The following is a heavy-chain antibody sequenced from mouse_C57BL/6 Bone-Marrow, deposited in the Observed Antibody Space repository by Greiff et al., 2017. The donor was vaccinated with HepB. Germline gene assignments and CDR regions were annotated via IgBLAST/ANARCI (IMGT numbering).Heavy chain of an antibody. CDR2: IRSKSNNYAT. D-gene: IGHD3-2*02. Sequence: EVKLMESGGGLVQPKGSLKLSCAASGFSFNTYAMNWVRQAPGKGLEWVARIRSKSNNYATYYADSVKDRFTISRDDSESMLYLQMNNLKTEDTAMYYCVRHEKYSSGPSYWGQGTLVTVSA. CDR1: GFSFNTYA. V-gene: IGHV10-1*01. J-gene: IGHJ3*01. CDR3: VRHEKYSSGPSY.